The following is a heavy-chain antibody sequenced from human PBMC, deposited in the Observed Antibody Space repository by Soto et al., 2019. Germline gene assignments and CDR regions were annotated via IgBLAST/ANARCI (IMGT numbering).Heavy chain of an antibody. CDR1: GFTFSTYA. Sequence: HPGGSLRLSCAASGFTFSTYAMGWVRQAPGKGLGWVSTISGSGVSTYYADSVKGRFTISRDNSKNTLYLQMNSLRAEDTAVYYCAREAVAGPYYYGMDVWGQGTTVTVSS. V-gene: IGHV3-23*01. CDR3: AREAVAGPYYYGMDV. J-gene: IGHJ6*02. D-gene: IGHD6-19*01. CDR2: ISGSGVST.